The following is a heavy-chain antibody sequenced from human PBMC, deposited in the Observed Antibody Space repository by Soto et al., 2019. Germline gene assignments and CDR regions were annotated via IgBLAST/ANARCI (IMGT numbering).Heavy chain of an antibody. V-gene: IGHV4-59*08. Sequence: SETLSLTCTVSGGSISSYYWSWIRQPPGKGLEWIGYMFYFGSTNYNPSLKSRVTISVDTSKNQFSLKLNSVTAADTAVYYCARHSPDFDWLSQFESWGQGTLVTVSS. CDR2: MFYFGST. D-gene: IGHD3-9*01. CDR3: ARHSPDFDWLSQFES. CDR1: GGSISSYY. J-gene: IGHJ4*02.